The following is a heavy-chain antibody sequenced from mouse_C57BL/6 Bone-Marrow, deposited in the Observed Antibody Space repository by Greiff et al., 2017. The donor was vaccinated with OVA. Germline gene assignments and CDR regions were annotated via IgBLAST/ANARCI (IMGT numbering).Heavy chain of an antibody. Sequence: QVQLQQPGAELVKPGASVKLSCKASGYTFTSYWMHWVKQRPGKGLEWIGMIHPNSGSTNYNEKFKSKATLTVDKSSSTAYMQLSSLTSEDSAVYYCVRGDLYYFDYWGQGTTLTVSS. D-gene: IGHD3-3*01. J-gene: IGHJ2*01. V-gene: IGHV1-64*01. CDR3: VRGDLYYFDY. CDR2: IHPNSGST. CDR1: GYTFTSYW.